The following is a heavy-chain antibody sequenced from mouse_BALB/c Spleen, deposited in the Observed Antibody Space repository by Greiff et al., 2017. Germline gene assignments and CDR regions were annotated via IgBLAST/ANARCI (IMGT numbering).Heavy chain of an antibody. J-gene: IGHJ2*01. CDR3: ARNGGLRLFDY. CDR1: GYTFTNYW. V-gene: IGHV1-63*02. D-gene: IGHD2-4*01. CDR2: IYPGGGYT. Sequence: VQLQQSGAELVRPGTSVKISCKASGYTFTNYWLGWVKQRPGHGLEWIGDIYPGGGYTNYNEKFKGKATLTADTSTSTAYMQLSSLTSEDSAVYFCARNGGLRLFDYWGQGTTVTVSS.